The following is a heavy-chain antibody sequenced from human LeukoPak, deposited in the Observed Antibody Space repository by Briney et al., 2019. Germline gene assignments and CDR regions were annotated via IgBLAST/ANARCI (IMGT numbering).Heavy chain of an antibody. CDR3: ARDSGSGAFDY. CDR2: ITSSSRTI. D-gene: IGHD7-27*01. V-gene: IGHV3-48*03. CDR1: GFTFSSSE. J-gene: IGHJ4*02. Sequence: GGSLRLSCVASGFTFSSSEMNWVRQAPGKGLEWISYITSSSRTIWYADSVKGRFTISRDNAKNSLYLQMNSLRAEDTAVYYCARDSGSGAFDYWGQGTLVTVSS.